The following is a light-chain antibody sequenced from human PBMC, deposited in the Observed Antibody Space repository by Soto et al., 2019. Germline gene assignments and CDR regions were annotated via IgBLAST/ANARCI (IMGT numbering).Light chain of an antibody. J-gene: IGKJ1*01. Sequence: EIVLTQSPATLFSFPGDRVTLSCRASQAVNTRLAWYQHKPGQAPRLLIYLTSNRAAGIPARFSGSGSGTDFTRTISDVEPEDFAVYYCHQRQSWPRTFGQGTKVDIK. CDR2: LTS. CDR1: QAVNTR. CDR3: HQRQSWPRT. V-gene: IGKV3-11*01.